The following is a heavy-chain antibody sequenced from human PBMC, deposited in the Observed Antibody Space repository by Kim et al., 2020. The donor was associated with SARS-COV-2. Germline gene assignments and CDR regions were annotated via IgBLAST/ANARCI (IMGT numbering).Heavy chain of an antibody. CDR2: IYHSGST. CDR1: GGSISSSNW. J-gene: IGHJ6*02. V-gene: IGHV4-4*02. D-gene: IGHD2-15*01. CDR3: ASVVSAGYYYYGMDV. Sequence: SEILSLTCAVSGGSISSSNWWSWVRQPPGKGLEWIGEIYHSGSTNYNPSLKSRVTISVDKSKNQFSLKLSSVTAADTAVYYCASVVSAGYYYYGMDVWGQGTTVTVSS.